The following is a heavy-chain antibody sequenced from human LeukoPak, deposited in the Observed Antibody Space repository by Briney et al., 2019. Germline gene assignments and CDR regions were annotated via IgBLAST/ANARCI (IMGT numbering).Heavy chain of an antibody. CDR1: GGSISSYY. CDR3: ARENPSSGWYEY. V-gene: IGHV4-59*01. CDR2: IYYSGSN. J-gene: IGHJ4*02. D-gene: IGHD6-19*01. Sequence: SETLSLTCTVPGGSISSYYWSWIPQPPRKGLELIGYIYYSGSNNCNPSLKSRVTISVDTSKNQFSLKLSSVTAADTAVYYCARENPSSGWYEYWGQGTLVTVSS.